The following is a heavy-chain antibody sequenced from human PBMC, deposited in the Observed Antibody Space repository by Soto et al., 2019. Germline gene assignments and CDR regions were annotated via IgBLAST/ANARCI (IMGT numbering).Heavy chain of an antibody. CDR1: GYTFISHC. D-gene: IGHD2-2*01. CDR3: ARVPRSLVVVQDYGMEV. V-gene: IGHV1-18*04. J-gene: IGHJ6*02. Sequence: ASVNVSCKAAGYTFISHCITWVRQAPGQWPELMGWISGKNGNTNYAHKLQGRVTITTDKSTNTAYMELRSLRSDDTAVYYCARVPRSLVVVQDYGMEVWGQGTAVNVSS. CDR2: ISGKNGNT.